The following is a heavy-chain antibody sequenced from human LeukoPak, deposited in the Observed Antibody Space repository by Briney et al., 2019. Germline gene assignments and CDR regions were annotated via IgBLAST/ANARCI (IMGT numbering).Heavy chain of an antibody. Sequence: GASVKVSCKASGYTFTGYYMHWVRQAPGQGLEWMGWINPNSGGTNYAQKFQGRVTMTRDTSISTAYMELSRLRSDDTAVYYCARNGNTVTRSWFDYWGQGTLVTVSS. V-gene: IGHV1-2*02. CDR3: ARNGNTVTRSWFDY. J-gene: IGHJ4*02. CDR1: GYTFTGYY. D-gene: IGHD4-17*01. CDR2: INPNSGGT.